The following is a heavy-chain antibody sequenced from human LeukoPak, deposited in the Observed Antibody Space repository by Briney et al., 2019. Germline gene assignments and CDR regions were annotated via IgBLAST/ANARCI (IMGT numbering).Heavy chain of an antibody. Sequence: ASVKVSCKASGYTFTGYYMHWVRQAPGQGLEWMGRINPNSGGTNYAQKFQGRVTMTRDTSISTAYMELSRLRSDDTAVYYCAREVVAVAGVRYFDYWGQGTLVTVSS. V-gene: IGHV1-2*06. J-gene: IGHJ4*02. CDR1: GYTFTGYY. CDR3: AREVVAVAGVRYFDY. CDR2: INPNSGGT. D-gene: IGHD6-19*01.